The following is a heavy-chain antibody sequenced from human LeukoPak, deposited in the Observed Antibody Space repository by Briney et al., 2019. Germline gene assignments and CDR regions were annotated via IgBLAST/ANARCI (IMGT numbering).Heavy chain of an antibody. Sequence: GGSLRLSCTDSGITFGDYAMHWVRQAPGKGLEYVSAISSNGGSTYYANSVKGRFTISRDNSKNTLYLQMGSLRAEDMAVYYCAREAEGYYYYYGMDVWGQGTTVTVSS. J-gene: IGHJ6*02. CDR1: GITFGDYA. V-gene: IGHV3-64*01. CDR2: ISSNGGST. CDR3: AREAEGYYYYYGMDV.